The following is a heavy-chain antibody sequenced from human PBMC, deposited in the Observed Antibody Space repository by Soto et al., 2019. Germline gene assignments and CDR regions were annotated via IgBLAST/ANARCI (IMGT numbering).Heavy chain of an antibody. Sequence: EVQLLESGGGLVQPGGSLRLSCAASEFTFNNYWMHWVRQVPGKWLEWVSRINTDGSTTNYADSVMGRFTISRDNADNPVYLQLNSLRAEDTAVYYCARGIYLKYGLDVWGQGATVTVSS. V-gene: IGHV3-74*01. CDR2: INTDGSTT. CDR1: EFTFNNYW. J-gene: IGHJ6*02. CDR3: ARGIYLKYGLDV. D-gene: IGHD3-16*02.